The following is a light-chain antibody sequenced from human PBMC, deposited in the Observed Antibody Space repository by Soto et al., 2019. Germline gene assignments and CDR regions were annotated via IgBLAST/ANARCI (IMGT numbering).Light chain of an antibody. CDR1: QSVSSNY. V-gene: IGKV3-20*01. Sequence: VSTQSPGAQSSSPRARPTLSSKASQSVSSNYLAWFQQKPGQAPRLLIYGASSRATGIPDRFSGSGSGTDFTLTISRLEPEDFAVYYCQQYGSLSWTFGQGTKVDIK. CDR3: QQYGSLSWT. J-gene: IGKJ1*01. CDR2: GAS.